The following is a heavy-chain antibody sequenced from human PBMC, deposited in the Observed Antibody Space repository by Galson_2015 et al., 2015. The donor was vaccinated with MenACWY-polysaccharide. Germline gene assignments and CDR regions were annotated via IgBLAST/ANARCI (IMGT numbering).Heavy chain of an antibody. J-gene: IGHJ4*02. Sequence: SVKVSCKASGYTFTCYEINWVRQATGQGLEWMGWLNPNSGNTGFAQKFQDRVTMTWDTSISTAYMELSSLRSEDAAVYYCVRDPYPGPRSGPDYWGQGTLVTVSS. CDR3: VRDPYPGPRSGPDY. V-gene: IGHV1-8*01. CDR1: GYTFTCYE. D-gene: IGHD1-1*01. CDR2: LNPNSGNT.